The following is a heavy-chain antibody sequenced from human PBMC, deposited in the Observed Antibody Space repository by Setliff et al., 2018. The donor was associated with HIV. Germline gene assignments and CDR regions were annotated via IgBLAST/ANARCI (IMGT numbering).Heavy chain of an antibody. CDR1: DDPISSYY. V-gene: IGHV4-4*07. CDR3: AREWSYGAFDTFDV. Sequence: SETLSLTCYVTDDPISSYYWSWVRQPAGKGLEWIGRIYASGRTNCNSSLKSRVTMSVDTSKNQFSLKLSSVTAADTAVYYCAREWSYGAFDTFDVWGQGTMVTV. D-gene: IGHD5-18*01. J-gene: IGHJ3*01. CDR2: IYASGRT.